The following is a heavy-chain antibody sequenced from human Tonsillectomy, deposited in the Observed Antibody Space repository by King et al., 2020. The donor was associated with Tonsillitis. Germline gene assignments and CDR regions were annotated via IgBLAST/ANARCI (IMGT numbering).Heavy chain of an antibody. V-gene: IGHV3-23*04. D-gene: IGHD6-13*01. J-gene: IGHJ6*02. CDR1: GFTFSSYA. CDR3: AKDRPSSTEPYFYYGMDV. CDR2: ISHSGGNT. Sequence: VQLVESGGGLVPPGGSLRLSCAASGFTFSSYAMSWVRQAPGKGLEWVSAISHSGGNTYYADSVKGRFTISRDNSKNTLYLQMNSLRAEDTAVYYCAKDRPSSTEPYFYYGMDVWGQGTTVTVSS.